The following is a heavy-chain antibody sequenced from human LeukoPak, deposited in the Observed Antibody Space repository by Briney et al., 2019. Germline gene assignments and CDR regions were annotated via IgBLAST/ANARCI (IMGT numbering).Heavy chain of an antibody. CDR3: VRDRSPGYFDY. J-gene: IGHJ4*02. CDR2: INWNGGST. D-gene: IGHD3-10*01. CDR1: GFTSDDYG. V-gene: IGHV3-20*04. Sequence: GGSLRLSCAASGFTSDDYGMSWVRQAPGKGLEWVSGINWNGGSTGYTDSVKGRFSISRDNAKNSLFLQMNSLRAEDTAVYYCVRDRSPGYFDYWGQGTLVTVSS.